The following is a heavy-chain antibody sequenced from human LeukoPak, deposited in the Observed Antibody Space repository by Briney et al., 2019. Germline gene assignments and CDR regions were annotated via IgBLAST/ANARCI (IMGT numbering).Heavy chain of an antibody. J-gene: IGHJ4*02. CDR3: ARDFTYYDFWSGPGY. CDR1: GYTFTGYY. D-gene: IGHD3-3*01. V-gene: IGHV1-2*02. CDR2: INPNSGGT. Sequence: ASVKVSCKASGYTFTGYYMHWVRQAPGQGLERMGWINPNSGGTNYAQKFQGRVTMTRDTSISTAYMELSRLRSDDTAVYYCARDFTYYDFWSGPGYWGQGTLVTVSS.